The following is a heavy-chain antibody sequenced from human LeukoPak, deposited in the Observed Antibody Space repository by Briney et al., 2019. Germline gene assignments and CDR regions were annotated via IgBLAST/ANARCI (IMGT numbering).Heavy chain of an antibody. CDR3: AREGDGYNYIDY. V-gene: IGHV4-31*03. D-gene: IGHD5-24*01. J-gene: IGHJ4*02. CDR2: IYDSGST. Sequence: PSQTLSLTCTVSGGSISSGGYYWSWIRQHPGKDLEWVGYIYDSGSTYYNPALKSRVTISVDTSKNQFSLQLSCVTAADTAVYYCAREGDGYNYIDYWGPGTLVTVSS. CDR1: GGSISSGGYY.